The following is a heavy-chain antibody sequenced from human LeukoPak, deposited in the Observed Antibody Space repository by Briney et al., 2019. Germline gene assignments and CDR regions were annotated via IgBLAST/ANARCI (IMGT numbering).Heavy chain of an antibody. V-gene: IGHV3-74*01. CDR1: GFTFASDW. D-gene: IGHD2-8*02. CDR2: IKGDGSST. J-gene: IGHJ4*02. CDR3: ARDSAECTGSYCYFVS. Sequence: GGSLRLSCAASGFTFASDWTHWVRQAPGEGLVWVSRIKGDGSSTRYADSVKGRFTISRDNAKNTLYLQMNSLRAEDTAVDYGARDSAECTGSYCYFVSWGQGTLVTVSS.